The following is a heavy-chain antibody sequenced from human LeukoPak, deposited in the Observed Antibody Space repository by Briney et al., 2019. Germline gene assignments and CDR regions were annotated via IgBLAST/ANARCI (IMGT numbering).Heavy chain of an antibody. Sequence: PSETLSLTCTVSGGSISSYYWSWIRQPPGKGLEWIGYIYYSGSTNYNPSLKSRVTISVDTSKNQFSLKLSSVTAADTAVYYCARLYYGSGSYLEGDYWGQGTLVTVSS. CDR1: GGSISSYY. D-gene: IGHD3-10*01. V-gene: IGHV4-59*08. J-gene: IGHJ4*02. CDR2: IYYSGST. CDR3: ARLYYGSGSYLEGDY.